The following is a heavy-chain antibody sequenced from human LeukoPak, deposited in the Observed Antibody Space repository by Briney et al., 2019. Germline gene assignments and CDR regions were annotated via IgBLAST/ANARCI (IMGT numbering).Heavy chain of an antibody. CDR1: GGSFSGYY. V-gene: IGHV4-34*01. CDR3: ARGLIRNCGGDCYSGGFDY. D-gene: IGHD2-21*02. Sequence: SETLSLTCAVYGGSFSGYYWSWIRQPSGKGLEWIGEINHSGSTNYNPSLKSRVTISVDTSKNQFSLKLSSVTAADTAVYYCARGLIRNCGGDCYSGGFDYWGQGTLVTVSS. CDR2: INHSGST. J-gene: IGHJ4*02.